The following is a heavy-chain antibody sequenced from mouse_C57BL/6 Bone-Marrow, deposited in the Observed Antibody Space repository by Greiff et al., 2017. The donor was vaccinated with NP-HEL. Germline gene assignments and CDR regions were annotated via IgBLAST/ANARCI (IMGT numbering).Heavy chain of an antibody. D-gene: IGHD2-3*01. CDR2: ISDGGSYT. CDR1: GFTFSSYA. CDR3: AREDGYYVTY. J-gene: IGHJ3*01. Sequence: DVHLVESGGGLVKPGGSLKLSCAASGFTFSSYAMSWVRQTPEKRLEWVATISDGGSYTYYPGNVKGRFTISRDNAKNNLYLQMSHLKSEDTAMYYCAREDGYYVTYWGQGTLVTVSA. V-gene: IGHV5-4*01.